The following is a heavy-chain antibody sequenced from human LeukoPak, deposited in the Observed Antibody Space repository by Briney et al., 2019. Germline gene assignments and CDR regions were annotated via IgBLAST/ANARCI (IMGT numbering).Heavy chain of an antibody. CDR2: LSYDGSDK. Sequence: GGSLRLSCAASGFTFRRFGMHWVRQAPGKGLEWVEVLSYDGSDKYYGGSVKGRFIISRDNSKNTLYLRMNSLRAEDTAIYFCAKSADEFGDYEEVGSLDYWGQGTLVTVSS. J-gene: IGHJ4*02. CDR3: AKSADEFGDYEEVGSLDY. D-gene: IGHD4-17*01. CDR1: GFTFRRFG. V-gene: IGHV3-30*18.